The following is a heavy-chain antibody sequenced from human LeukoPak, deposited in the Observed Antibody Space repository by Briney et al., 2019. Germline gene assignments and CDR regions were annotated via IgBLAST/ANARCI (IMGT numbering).Heavy chain of an antibody. D-gene: IGHD1-7*01. Sequence: PSGTLSLTCTVSSGSISSYYWSWIRQPAGEGLEWIGRVYPSGNTNYNPSLESRVTISVDKSKNQFSLRLNSVTAADTAVYYCAREAGTGTTGNYYYYMDVWGKGTTVTVSS. CDR1: SGSISSYY. CDR3: AREAGTGTTGNYYYYMDV. V-gene: IGHV4-4*07. J-gene: IGHJ6*03. CDR2: VYPSGNT.